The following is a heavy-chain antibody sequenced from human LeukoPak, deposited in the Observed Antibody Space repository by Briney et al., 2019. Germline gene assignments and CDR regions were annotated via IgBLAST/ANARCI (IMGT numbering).Heavy chain of an antibody. CDR1: GFTFSSYW. CDR2: INRDGSST. Sequence: TGGSLRLSCAASGFTFSSYWMHWVRQAPGEGLVWVSRINRDGSSTSYADSVKGRFTISRDNAKNTLYQQMTRLRAEDTAVYYCARDRTSMVDYWGQGTLVTVSS. V-gene: IGHV3-74*01. CDR3: ARDRTSMVDY. D-gene: IGHD5-18*01. J-gene: IGHJ4*02.